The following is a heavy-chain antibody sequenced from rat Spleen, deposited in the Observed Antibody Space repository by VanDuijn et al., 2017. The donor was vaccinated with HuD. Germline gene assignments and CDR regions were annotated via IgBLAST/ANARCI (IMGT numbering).Heavy chain of an antibody. D-gene: IGHD5-1*01. CDR2: INTAGRNT. Sequence: EVQLVESGGGLVQPGRSLKLSCAASGFTFSNYDMAWVRQAPTKGLEWVASINTAGRNTYYRDSVEGRFTISRDNARSTLYLQMDSLRSEDTATYYCTTDRGELDYWGQGVMVTVSS. J-gene: IGHJ2*01. V-gene: IGHV5S23*01. CDR1: GFTFSNYD. CDR3: TTDRGELDY.